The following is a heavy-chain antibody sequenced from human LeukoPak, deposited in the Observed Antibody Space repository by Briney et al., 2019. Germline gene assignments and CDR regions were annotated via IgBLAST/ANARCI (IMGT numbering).Heavy chain of an antibody. CDR2: MSPNSGNT. V-gene: IGHV1-8*01. D-gene: IGHD1-26*01. J-gene: IGHJ6*02. Sequence: ASVKVSCKASGYTFTSYDINWVRQATGQGLEWMGWMSPNSGNTGYAQKFQGRVTMTRSTSMSTAYMELSSLKSEDTAVYYCASKTGVVGATANYYGMDVWGQGTTVTVSS. CDR3: ASKTGVVGATANYYGMDV. CDR1: GYTFTSYD.